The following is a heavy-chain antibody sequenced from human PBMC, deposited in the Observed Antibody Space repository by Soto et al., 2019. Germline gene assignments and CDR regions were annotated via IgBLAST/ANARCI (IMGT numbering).Heavy chain of an antibody. V-gene: IGHV4-59*01. Sequence: SETLSLTCTVSGGPIRGDYWSWIRQTPGKGLEWIGYVYDSGRTSYNPSLQSRVTLSEDTSNNRLSLTLRSVTAADTAVYYCAGDRSRSLDVWSKGTTVPVSS. CDR3: AGDRSRSLDV. CDR2: VYDSGRT. D-gene: IGHD3-10*01. J-gene: IGHJ6*04. CDR1: GGPIRGDY.